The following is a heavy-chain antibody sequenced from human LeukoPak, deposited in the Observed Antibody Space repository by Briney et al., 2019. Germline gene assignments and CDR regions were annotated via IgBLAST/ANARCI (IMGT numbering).Heavy chain of an antibody. CDR1: GFTFSNYW. CDR3: TSSRGSRTGS. V-gene: IGHV3-74*01. Sequence: GGSLRLSCAASGFTFSNYWMHWVRQGPGKGLVWVSRINSDGRIASYADSVKGRFTISRDNAKNTLYLQMNSLKTEDTAVYYCTSSRGSRTGSWGQGTLVTVSS. D-gene: IGHD2-8*02. J-gene: IGHJ5*02. CDR2: INSDGRIA.